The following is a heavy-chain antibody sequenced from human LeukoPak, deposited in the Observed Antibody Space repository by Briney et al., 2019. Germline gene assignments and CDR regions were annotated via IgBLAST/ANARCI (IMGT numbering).Heavy chain of an antibody. CDR1: GGTFSSYA. V-gene: IGHV1-69*05. Sequence: SVKVSCKASGGTFSSYAISWVRQAPGQGLEWMGGIIPIFGTANYAQKFQGRVTITTDESTSTAYMELSSLRSEDTAVYYCARSIAWGMIVVVPYYFDYWGQGTLVTVSS. CDR2: IIPIFGTA. J-gene: IGHJ4*02. CDR3: ARSIAWGMIVVVPYYFDY. D-gene: IGHD3-22*01.